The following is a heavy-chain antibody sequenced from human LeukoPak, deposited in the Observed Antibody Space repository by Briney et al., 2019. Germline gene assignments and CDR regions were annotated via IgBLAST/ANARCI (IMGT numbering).Heavy chain of an antibody. V-gene: IGHV3-7*04. J-gene: IGHJ6*03. CDR1: GFTFSRYW. Sequence: GGSLRLSCAASGFTFSRYWMTWVRQAPGKGLEWVANIKEDGSEKYYVDSVKGRFTISRDNAKNSLYLQMNSLRAEDTAVYYCARAGMETDPLDYYYYMDVWGKGTTVTVFS. D-gene: IGHD5-18*01. CDR3: ARAGMETDPLDYYYYMDV. CDR2: IKEDGSEK.